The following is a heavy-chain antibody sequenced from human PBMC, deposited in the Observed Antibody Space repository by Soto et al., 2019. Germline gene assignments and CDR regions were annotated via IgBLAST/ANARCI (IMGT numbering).Heavy chain of an antibody. J-gene: IGHJ6*02. V-gene: IGHV5-51*01. CDR1: GYSFTSYW. CDR2: IYPGDSDT. CDR3: ARVFCSGGSCYSSRRYGMDV. D-gene: IGHD2-15*01. Sequence: GESLKISCKGSGYSFTSYWIGWVRQMPGKGLEWMGIIYPGDSDTRYSPSFQGQVTISADKSISTAYLQWSSLKASDTAMYYCARVFCSGGSCYSSRRYGMDVWGQGTTVTVSS.